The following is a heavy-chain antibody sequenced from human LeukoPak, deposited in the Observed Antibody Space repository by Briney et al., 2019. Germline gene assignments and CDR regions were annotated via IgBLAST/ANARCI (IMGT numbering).Heavy chain of an antibody. CDR1: GFIFSHYG. V-gene: IGHV3-33*05. D-gene: IGHD2-21*01. CDR3: ARELSQIVWGGLDY. CDR2: IQNDASTE. J-gene: IGHJ4*02. Sequence: GGSLRLSCAASGFIFSHYGMHWVRQAPGKGPEWVAVIQNDASTENFADSVKGRFTISRDNSKNTVFLQMNSLRVEDTAVYYCARELSQIVWGGLDYGGQGTLVSVSS.